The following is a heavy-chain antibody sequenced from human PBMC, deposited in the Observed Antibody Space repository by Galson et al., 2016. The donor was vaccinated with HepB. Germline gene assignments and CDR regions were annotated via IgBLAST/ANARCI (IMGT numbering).Heavy chain of an antibody. V-gene: IGHV3-13*01. CDR3: AGGSFSELDV. CDR1: GLTFSTYD. CDR2: IGIAGDT. D-gene: IGHD1-26*01. J-gene: IGHJ6*02. Sequence: SLRLSCAASGLTFSTYDMHWVRQATGKGLEWVSTIGIAGDTYYPGSVKGRFTISRENVKNPLYLQMNSLRVEDTAVYYCAGGSFSELDVWVQGTTVAVS.